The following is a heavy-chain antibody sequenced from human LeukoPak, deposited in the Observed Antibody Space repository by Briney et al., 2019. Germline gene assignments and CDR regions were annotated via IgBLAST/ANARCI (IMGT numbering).Heavy chain of an antibody. V-gene: IGHV3-30*04. J-gene: IGHJ4*02. CDR3: ARQAVAGTSGPDY. CDR2: ISYDGSNK. Sequence: GGALRLSCAASGFTFSSYAMHWVRQAPGKGLEWVAVISYDGSNKYYADSVKGRFTISRDNSKNTLYLQMNSLRAEDTAVYYCARQAVAGTSGPDYWGQGTLVTVSS. D-gene: IGHD6-19*01. CDR1: GFTFSSYA.